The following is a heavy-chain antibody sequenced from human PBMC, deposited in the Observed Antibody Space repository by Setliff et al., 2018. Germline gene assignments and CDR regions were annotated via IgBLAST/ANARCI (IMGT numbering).Heavy chain of an antibody. CDR2: IYPGDSDT. CDR1: GYSFTSYW. Sequence: PGESLTLSCKGSGYSFTSYWIAWVRQMPGKGLEWMGIIYPGDSDTRYSPSFQGQVTISADRSTRTAYLQWSSLKASDTAFYYCARSDYGDYFAWDSYGMDVWGQGTTVTVSS. V-gene: IGHV5-51*01. J-gene: IGHJ6*02. D-gene: IGHD4-17*01. CDR3: ARSDYGDYFAWDSYGMDV.